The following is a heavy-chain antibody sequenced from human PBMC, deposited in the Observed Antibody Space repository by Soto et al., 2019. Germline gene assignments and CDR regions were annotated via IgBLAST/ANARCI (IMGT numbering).Heavy chain of an antibody. D-gene: IGHD1-26*01. Sequence: EVQLVESGGGLVQPGGSLRLSCAASGVSFNTYEMNWVRQAPGKGLERVSYISTSGSTIYYADSVKGRFTISRDNGKNSLYLQMNSLRAEDTAVYYCAYGGSCDYWGQGPQVTVSS. V-gene: IGHV3-48*03. CDR1: GVSFNTYE. CDR3: AYGGSCDY. CDR2: ISTSGSTI. J-gene: IGHJ4*02.